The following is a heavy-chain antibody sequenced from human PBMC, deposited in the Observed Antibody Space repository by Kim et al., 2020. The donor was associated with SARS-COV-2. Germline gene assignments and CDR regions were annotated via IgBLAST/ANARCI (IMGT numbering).Heavy chain of an antibody. V-gene: IGHV3-15*01. J-gene: IGHJ6*02. D-gene: IGHD4-17*01. Sequence: GGSLRLSCAASGFTFSNAWMSWVRQAPGKGLEWVGRIKSKTDGGTTDYAAPVKGRFTISRDDSKHTLYLQMNSLKTEDTAVYYCTTLPYGDYELYYGMDVWGQGTTVTVSS. CDR3: TTLPYGDYELYYGMDV. CDR2: IKSKTDGGTT. CDR1: GFTFSNAW.